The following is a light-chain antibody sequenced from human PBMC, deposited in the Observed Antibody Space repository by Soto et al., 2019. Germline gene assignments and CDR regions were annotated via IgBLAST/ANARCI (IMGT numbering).Light chain of an antibody. Sequence: EIVMTQSPATLSVSPGERATLSCRASQSVSGNLAWYQQKPGQAPRLLIYGASTRATGIPARFSGSGSRTEFTLTISSLQSEDFAVYYCQQYNNLPQTFGQGTKVEIK. J-gene: IGKJ1*01. CDR2: GAS. V-gene: IGKV3-15*01. CDR3: QQYNNLPQT. CDR1: QSVSGN.